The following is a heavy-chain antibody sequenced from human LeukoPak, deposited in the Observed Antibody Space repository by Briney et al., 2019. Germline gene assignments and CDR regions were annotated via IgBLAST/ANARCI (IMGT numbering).Heavy chain of an antibody. CDR1: GGSISSYY. V-gene: IGHV4-59*01. J-gene: IGHJ4*02. Sequence: SETLSLTCTVSGGSISSYYWSWIRQPPGKGLEWTGYIYYSGSTNYNPSLKSRVTISVDTSKNQFSLKLSSVTAADTAVYYCARERARYYFDYWGQGTLVTVSS. CDR2: IYYSGST. CDR3: ARERARYYFDY.